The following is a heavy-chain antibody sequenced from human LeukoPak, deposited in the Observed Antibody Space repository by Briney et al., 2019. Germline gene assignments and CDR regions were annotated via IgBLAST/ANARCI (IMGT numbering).Heavy chain of an antibody. Sequence: SETLSLTCTVAGYAISSGYYWGWLRQTPGKGLEWIAKIFHDGTTHYNPSLRSRAAISVDTSKNDFSLRLSSVTAADTRIYYCVRDSSATLAFDIWGQGTMVSASS. CDR2: IFHDGTT. J-gene: IGHJ3*02. V-gene: IGHV4-38-2*02. CDR3: VRDSSATLAFDI. D-gene: IGHD6-25*01. CDR1: GYAISSGYY.